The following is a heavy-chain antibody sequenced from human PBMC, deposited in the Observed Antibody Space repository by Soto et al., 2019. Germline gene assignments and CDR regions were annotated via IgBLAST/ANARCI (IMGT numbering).Heavy chain of an antibody. CDR2: SSYDGREA. CDR1: DFDFSSYG. J-gene: IGHJ4*02. Sequence: LRLSCAASDFDFSSYGIHWVRQAPGKGLEWVAASSYDGREAFYADSAKGRFTVSKEMSKNTAFLQMNALRHEDTAVYFCARDSGWPILNFDNWGQGTPVTVSS. V-gene: IGHV3-30*03. CDR3: ARDSGWPILNFDN. D-gene: IGHD3-10*01.